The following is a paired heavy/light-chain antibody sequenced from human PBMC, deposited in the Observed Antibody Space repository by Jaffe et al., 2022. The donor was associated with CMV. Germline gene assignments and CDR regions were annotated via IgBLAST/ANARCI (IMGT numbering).Heavy chain of an antibody. J-gene: IGHJ6*03. CDR1: GFTFSDYY. CDR3: ARDREGIAAAGPHYYYYYMDV. Sequence: QVQLVESGGGLVKPGGSLRLSCAASGFTFSDYYMSWIRQAPGKGLEWVSYISSSSSYTNYADSVKGRFTISRDNAKNSLYLQMNSLRAEDTAVYYCARDREGIAAAGPHYYYYYMDVWGKGTTVTVSS. CDR2: ISSSSSYT. V-gene: IGHV3-11*06. D-gene: IGHD6-13*01.
Light chain of an antibody. CDR1: SSNIGAGYD. CDR3: QSYDSSLSGPWV. Sequence: QSVLTQPPSVSGAPGQRVTISCTGSSSNIGAGYDVHWYQQLPGTAPKLLIYGNSNRPSGVPDRFSGSKSGTSASLAITGLQAEDEADYYCQSYDSSLSGPWVFGGGTKLTVL. J-gene: IGLJ3*02. V-gene: IGLV1-40*01. CDR2: GNS.